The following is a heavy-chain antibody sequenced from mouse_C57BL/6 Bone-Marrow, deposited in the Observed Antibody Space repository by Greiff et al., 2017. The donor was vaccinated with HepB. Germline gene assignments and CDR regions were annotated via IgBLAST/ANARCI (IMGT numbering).Heavy chain of an antibody. CDR2: ISYDGSN. D-gene: IGHD2-2*01. CDR3: ARPLYGHGAWFAY. V-gene: IGHV3-6*01. J-gene: IGHJ3*01. Sequence: EVQLQESGPGLVKPSQSLSLTCSVTGYSITSGYYWNWIRQVPGNKLEWMGYISYDGSNNYNPSLKNRISITRDTSKNQFFLKLNSVTTEDTATYDCARPLYGHGAWFAYWGQGTLVTVSA. CDR1: GYSITSGYY.